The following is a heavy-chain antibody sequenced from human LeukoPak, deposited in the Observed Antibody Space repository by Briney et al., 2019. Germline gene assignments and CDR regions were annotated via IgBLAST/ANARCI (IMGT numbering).Heavy chain of an antibody. V-gene: IGHV3-30*02. CDR1: GFTFSSYS. Sequence: GGSLRLSCAASGFTFSSYSMNWVRQAPGRGLQWVSFIRFDGRKTYYADSVKGRFTISRDSSNNTLFLQMNSLRAEDTGVYYCAQGLDYWGQGTLVTVSS. CDR2: IRFDGRKT. CDR3: AQGLDY. J-gene: IGHJ4*02.